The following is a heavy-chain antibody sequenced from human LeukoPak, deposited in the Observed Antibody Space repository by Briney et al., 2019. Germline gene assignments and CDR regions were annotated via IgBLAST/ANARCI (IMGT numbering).Heavy chain of an antibody. D-gene: IGHD5-18*01. CDR1: GGSFSGYY. V-gene: IGHV4-34*01. Sequence: PSETLSPTCAVYGGSFSGYYWSWIRQPPGKGLEWIGEINHSGSTNYNPSLKSRVTISVDTSKNQFSLKLSSVTAADTAVYYCARTAMVTFRLDYWGQGTLVTVSS. J-gene: IGHJ4*02. CDR2: INHSGST. CDR3: ARTAMVTFRLDY.